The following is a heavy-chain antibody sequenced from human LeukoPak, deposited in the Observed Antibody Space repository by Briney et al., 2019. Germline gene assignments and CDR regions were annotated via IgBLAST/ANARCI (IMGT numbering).Heavy chain of an antibody. CDR2: IYPADYAT. J-gene: IGHJ4*02. CDR1: GYSFTSYW. D-gene: IGHD2-15*01. V-gene: IGHV5-51*01. CDR3: ARHGGGFDY. Sequence: GESLKISCRGSGYSFTSYWIGWVRQMPGNRLEGMGIIYPADYATRYSPSFHGQVTISADKSTSTAYLQWSSLKASGTAMYYCARHGGGFDYWGQGTLVTVSS.